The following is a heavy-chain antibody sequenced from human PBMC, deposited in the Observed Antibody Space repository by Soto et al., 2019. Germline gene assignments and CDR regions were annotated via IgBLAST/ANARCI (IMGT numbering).Heavy chain of an antibody. V-gene: IGHV4-61*01. D-gene: IGHD5-12*01. CDR2: IYYSGST. CDR1: GGSVSSGSYY. Sequence: PSETLSLTCTVSGGSVSSGSYYWSWIRQPPGKGLEWIGYIYYSGSTNYNPSLKSRVTISVDTSKNQFSLKLSSVTAADTAVYYCARVDYSFDYWGQGTLVTVSS. J-gene: IGHJ4*02. CDR3: ARVDYSFDY.